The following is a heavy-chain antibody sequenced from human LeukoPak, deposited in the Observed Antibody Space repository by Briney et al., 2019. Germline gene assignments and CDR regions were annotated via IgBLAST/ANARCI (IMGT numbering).Heavy chain of an antibody. CDR3: ARANTCDSNYYYGMDV. D-gene: IGHD3-3*01. V-gene: IGHV3-33*01. CDR2: IWYDGSNK. CDR1: GFTFSSYG. Sequence: PGGSPRLSCAASGFTFSSYGMHWVRQAPGKGLEWVAVIWYDGSNKYYADSVKGRFTISRDNSKNTLYLQMNSLRAEDTAVYYCARANTCDSNYYYGMDVWGQGTTVTVSS. J-gene: IGHJ6*02.